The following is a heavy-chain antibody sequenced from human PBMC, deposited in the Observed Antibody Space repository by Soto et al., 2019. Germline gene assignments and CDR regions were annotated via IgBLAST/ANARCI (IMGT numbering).Heavy chain of an antibody. J-gene: IGHJ5*02. CDR3: ARAEGAGTTYWFDP. CDR1: GDPFSTYA. CDR2: IIPLFGTA. D-gene: IGHD1-1*01. V-gene: IGHV1-69*01. Sequence: QVQLVQSGAEVKKPGSSVKVSCKASGDPFSTYAISWVRQAPGQGLEWMGGIIPLFGTAHYAQKFQGRHTITADESTSSGYMELSSLRFDDTAIYYCARAEGAGTTYWFDPWGQGTPVTVSS.